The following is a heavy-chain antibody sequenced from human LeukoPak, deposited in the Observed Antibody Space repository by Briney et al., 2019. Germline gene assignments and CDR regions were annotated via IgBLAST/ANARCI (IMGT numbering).Heavy chain of an antibody. Sequence: LSGGSLRLSCAASGFTFSSYAMSWVRQAPGKGLEWVSAISGSGGSTYYADSVKGRFTISRDNSKNTLYLQMNSLRAEDTAVYYCAKVSIAVAGTDFDYWGQGTLVTVSS. CDR2: ISGSGGST. J-gene: IGHJ4*02. CDR1: GFTFSSYA. CDR3: AKVSIAVAGTDFDY. V-gene: IGHV3-23*01. D-gene: IGHD6-19*01.